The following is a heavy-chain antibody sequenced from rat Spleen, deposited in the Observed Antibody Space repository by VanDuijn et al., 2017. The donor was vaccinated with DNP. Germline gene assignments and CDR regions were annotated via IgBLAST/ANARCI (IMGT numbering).Heavy chain of an antibody. CDR1: GFTFNNYW. CDR2: ITNTGGST. J-gene: IGHJ2*01. CDR3: AKDTTGGTYFDY. V-gene: IGHV5-31*01. D-gene: IGHD1-11*01. Sequence: EVQLVESGGGLVQPGRSLKLSCVASGFTFNNYWMTWIRQAPGKGLEWVASITNTGGSTYYPDSVKGRFAISRDNAINTLYLQMDSLRSEDTATYYCAKDTTGGTYFDYWGQGVMVTVSS.